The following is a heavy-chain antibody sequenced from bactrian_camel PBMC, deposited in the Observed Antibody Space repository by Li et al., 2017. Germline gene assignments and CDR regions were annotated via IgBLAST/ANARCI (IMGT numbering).Heavy chain of an antibody. CDR2: ILTSGDR. D-gene: IGHD5*01. J-gene: IGHJ4*01. V-gene: IGHV3S31*01. CDR1: GFAFSDYA. CDR3: ATQTTGWAFRY. Sequence: DVQLVESGGGLVQPGGSLRLSCATSGFAFSDYAMSWVRQPLGKGPEWVSGILTSGDRHYNYSVMGRFTISRDNAKNTLYLLMNNLKTDDAAVYYCATQTTGWAFRYWGRGTQVTVS.